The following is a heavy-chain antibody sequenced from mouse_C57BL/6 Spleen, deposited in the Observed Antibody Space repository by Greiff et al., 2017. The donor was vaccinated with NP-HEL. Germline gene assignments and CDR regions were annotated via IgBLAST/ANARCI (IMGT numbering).Heavy chain of an antibody. J-gene: IGHJ2*01. CDR2: INPNNGGT. CDR3: ARHGSSPFDY. CDR1: GYTFTDYN. V-gene: IGHV1-18*01. Sequence: EVQLQQSGPELVKPGASVKIPCKASGYTFTDYNMDWVKQSHGKSLEWIGDINPNNGGTIYNQKFKGKATLTVDKSSSTAYMELRSLTSEDTAVYYCARHGSSPFDYWGQGTTLTVSS. D-gene: IGHD1-1*01.